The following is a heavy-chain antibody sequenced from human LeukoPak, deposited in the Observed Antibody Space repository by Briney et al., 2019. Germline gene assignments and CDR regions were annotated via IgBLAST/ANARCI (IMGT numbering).Heavy chain of an antibody. CDR1: GFTFSSYG. CDR3: AKNRYSYGPFDY. Sequence: GGSLRLSCAASGFTFSSYGMHWVRPAPGKGLEWVAFIRYDGSNKYYADSVKGRFTISRDNSKNTLYLQMNSLRAEDTAVYYCAKNRYSYGPFDYWGQGTLVTVSS. D-gene: IGHD5-18*01. CDR2: IRYDGSNK. J-gene: IGHJ4*02. V-gene: IGHV3-30*02.